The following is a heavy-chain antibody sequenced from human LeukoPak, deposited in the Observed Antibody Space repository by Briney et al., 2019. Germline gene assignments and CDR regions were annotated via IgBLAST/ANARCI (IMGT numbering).Heavy chain of an antibody. CDR1: GFTFSSSW. D-gene: IGHD6-13*01. CDR2: IKSDGTVT. CDR3: VRGPNSRSWYGSEYFQH. Sequence: PGGSLRLSCAASGFTFSSSWMHWVRQAPGKGLVWVSLIKSDGTVTTDGDSVKGRFTISRDNAKNTLYLQMNSLRVDDTAVYYCVRGPNSRSWYGSEYFQHLGQGTLVTVSS. V-gene: IGHV3-74*01. J-gene: IGHJ1*01.